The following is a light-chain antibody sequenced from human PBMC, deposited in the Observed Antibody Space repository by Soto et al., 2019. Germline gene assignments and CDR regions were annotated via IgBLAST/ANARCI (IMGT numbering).Light chain of an antibody. Sequence: DIQMTQSPSSVSASVGDRVTITCRASQGISHYLAWYQQKPGKPPTLLIHGASTLQSGVPSRFSGSGSWTDFTLTSSSLQPEDVGIYYCQRYNSAPRTFGQGTKVDIK. CDR3: QRYNSAPRT. J-gene: IGKJ1*01. CDR1: QGISHY. V-gene: IGKV1-27*01. CDR2: GAS.